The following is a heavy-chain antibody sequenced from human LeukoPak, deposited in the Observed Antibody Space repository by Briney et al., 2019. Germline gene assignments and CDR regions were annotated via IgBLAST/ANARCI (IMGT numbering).Heavy chain of an antibody. J-gene: IGHJ6*04. V-gene: IGHV3-7*03. CDR3: AGGNAMDV. Sequence: GGSLRLSRVVSGFPFSNSWMYWVRQAPGKGLEGVANIKKDGSGISYVDSVKGRFIISRDNTRNSLYLQMSSLTVEDTAVYFCAGGNAMDVWGKGTAVTVSS. CDR2: IKKDGSGI. CDR1: GFPFSNSW.